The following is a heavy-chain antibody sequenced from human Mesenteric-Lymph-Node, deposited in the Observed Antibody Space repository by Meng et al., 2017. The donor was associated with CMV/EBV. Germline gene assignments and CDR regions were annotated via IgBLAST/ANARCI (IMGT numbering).Heavy chain of an antibody. CDR2: INPYSGST. D-gene: IGHD6-19*01. J-gene: IGHJ6*02. Sequence: ASVQISCNASGYTFSAYYLHWLRQAPGQGLEWMGWINPYSGSTNFEQKFQGRVTTTRNTSIGTAYMELNSLRFDDTAVYYCARDVRMAVPGPPTLWCGMDVWGQGTTVTVSS. CDR3: ARDVRMAVPGPPTLWCGMDV. CDR1: GYTFSAYY. V-gene: IGHV1-2*02.